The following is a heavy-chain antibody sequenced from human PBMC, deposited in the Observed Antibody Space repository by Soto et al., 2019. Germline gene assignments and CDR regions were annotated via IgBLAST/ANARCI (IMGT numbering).Heavy chain of an antibody. V-gene: IGHV3-23*01. D-gene: IGHD6-13*01. J-gene: IGHJ4*02. CDR1: TFTFTDYA. CDR3: ATISDRGIAAALDS. Sequence: GGSLRLSCVASTFTFTDYAMSWVRQAPGEGLEWVSGISGSGGTTYYAESVKGRFSISRDNSKNTLYLHLNNLRVEDTAIYYCATISDRGIAAALDSWGQGTLVTVSS. CDR2: ISGSGGTT.